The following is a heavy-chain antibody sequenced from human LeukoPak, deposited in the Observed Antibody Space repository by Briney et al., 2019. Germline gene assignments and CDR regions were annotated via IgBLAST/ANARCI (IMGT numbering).Heavy chain of an antibody. CDR2: IYYSGST. CDR1: GVSISSYY. D-gene: IGHD6-13*01. CDR3: AMGIAAAGTVDY. J-gene: IGHJ4*02. V-gene: IGHV4-59*01. Sequence: SETLSLTCTVSGVSISSYYWSWIRQPPGKGLEWIGYIYYSGSTNYNPSLKSRVTISVDTSKNQFSLKLSSVTAADTAVYYCAMGIAAAGTVDYWGQGTLVTVSS.